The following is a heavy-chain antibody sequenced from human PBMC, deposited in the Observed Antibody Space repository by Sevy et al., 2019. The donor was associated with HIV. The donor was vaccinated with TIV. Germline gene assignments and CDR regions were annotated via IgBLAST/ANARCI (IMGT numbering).Heavy chain of an antibody. V-gene: IGHV3-53*01. CDR1: GFNVNDNY. J-gene: IGHJ6*02. Sequence: GGSLRLSCAASGFNVNDNYMTWVRQAPGKGLEWVSIIHADGSSYYADSVKGRFTMSRDDSKNIVNLQMNSLRADDTAVYYCARDRRFCGNECYLYHYYGMDVRGQGTAVTVSS. CDR2: IHADGSS. CDR3: ARDRRFCGNECYLYHYYGMDV. D-gene: IGHD3-16*02.